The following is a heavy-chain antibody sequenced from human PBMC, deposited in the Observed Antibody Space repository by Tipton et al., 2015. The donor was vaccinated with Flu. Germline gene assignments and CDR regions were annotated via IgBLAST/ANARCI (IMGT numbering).Heavy chain of an antibody. CDR3: ARGCRYCSGGRRDVMDV. CDR1: GDSMRRDYF. CDR2: IHYSGSP. D-gene: IGHD2-15*01. J-gene: IGHJ6*02. Sequence: TLSLTCTVSGDSMRRDYFWGWIRQAPGKGLEWIGNIHYSGSPHYNPSLKSRVTISVDTSKNQFSLKLNSLTAADTAVYYCARGCRYCSGGRRDVMDVWGQGTTVTVSS. V-gene: IGHV4-38-2*02.